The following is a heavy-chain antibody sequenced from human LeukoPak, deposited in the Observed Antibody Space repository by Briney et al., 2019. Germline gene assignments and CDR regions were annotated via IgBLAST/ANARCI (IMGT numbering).Heavy chain of an antibody. D-gene: IGHD4-23*01. V-gene: IGHV4-59*01. J-gene: IGHJ6*03. CDR3: ARTDYGGNPGVPGYDYMGV. Sequence: SETLSLTCAVSGGSIRSYYWSWIRQPPGKGLEWIGYIYYSGNTNYNPSLKSRVTISVDTSKNQFSLKLNSVTAADTAVYYCARTDYGGNPGVPGYDYMGVWGKGTTVTVSS. CDR2: IYYSGNT. CDR1: GGSIRSYY.